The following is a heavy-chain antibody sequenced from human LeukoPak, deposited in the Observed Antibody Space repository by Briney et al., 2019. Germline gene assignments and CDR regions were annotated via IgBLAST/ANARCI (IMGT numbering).Heavy chain of an antibody. CDR1: GFTFSSYS. J-gene: IGHJ6*03. Sequence: GGSLRLSCAASGFTFSSYSMNWVRQAPGKGLEWVSSISSSSSYIYYADSVKGRFTISRGNAKNSLYLQMNSLRAEDTAVYYCARGIAVAGSYYYMDVWGKGTTVTVSS. V-gene: IGHV3-21*01. CDR2: ISSSSSYI. CDR3: ARGIAVAGSYYYMDV. D-gene: IGHD6-19*01.